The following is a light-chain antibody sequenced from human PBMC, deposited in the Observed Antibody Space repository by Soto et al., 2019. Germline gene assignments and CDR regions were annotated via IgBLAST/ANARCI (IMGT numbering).Light chain of an antibody. CDR2: DVS. CDR1: SSDVGGYNY. V-gene: IGLV2-14*01. Sequence: QSALTQPASVSGSPGQSINISCTGTSSDVGGYNYVSWYQQHPGRAHKLMISDVSCRPPGLSNRFSGSKSGNTASLTISGLQAEDEADYFFSSYTSTTAVIFGGGTKLTGL. J-gene: IGLJ2*01. CDR3: SSYTSTTAVI.